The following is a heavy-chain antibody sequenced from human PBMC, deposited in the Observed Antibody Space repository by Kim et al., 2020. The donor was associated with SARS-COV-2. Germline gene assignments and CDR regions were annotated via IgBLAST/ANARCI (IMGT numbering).Heavy chain of an antibody. CDR1: GYTFTGYY. D-gene: IGHD3-16*01. CDR2: INPNSGGT. CDR3: AREGRGSYYYYYGMDV. J-gene: IGHJ6*02. Sequence: ASVKVSCKASGYTFTGYYMHWVRQAPGQGLEWMGWINPNSGGTNYAQKFQGRVTMTRDTSISTAYMELSRLRSDDTAVYYCAREGRGSYYYYYGMDVWGQGTTVTVSS. V-gene: IGHV1-2*02.